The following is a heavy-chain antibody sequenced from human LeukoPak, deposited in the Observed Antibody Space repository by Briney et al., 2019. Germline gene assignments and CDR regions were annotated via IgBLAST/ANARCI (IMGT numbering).Heavy chain of an antibody. V-gene: IGHV3-23*01. Sequence: GGSLRLSCAASGFTFSSFAMTWVRQAPGKGLQWVSGIRGTGGSTYYADSVKGRFTISRDNSKNTLYLQMNSPRAEDTAVYYCAKDTSSSWYGLDHWGQGTLVTVSS. CDR2: IRGTGGST. CDR1: GFTFSSFA. J-gene: IGHJ4*02. D-gene: IGHD6-13*01. CDR3: AKDTSSSWYGLDH.